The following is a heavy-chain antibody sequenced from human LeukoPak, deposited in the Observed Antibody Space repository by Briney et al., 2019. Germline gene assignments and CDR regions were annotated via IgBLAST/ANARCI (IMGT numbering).Heavy chain of an antibody. V-gene: IGHV1-69*06. CDR1: GGTFSIYA. D-gene: IGHD3-9*01. CDR3: ARGLRYFDWLSAVSY. Sequence: ASVKVSCKASGGTFSIYAISWVRQAPGQGLEWMGGIIPIFGTANYAQKFQGRVTITADKSTSTAYMELSSLRSEDTAVYYCARGLRYFDWLSAVSYWGQGTLVTVSS. CDR2: IIPIFGTA. J-gene: IGHJ4*02.